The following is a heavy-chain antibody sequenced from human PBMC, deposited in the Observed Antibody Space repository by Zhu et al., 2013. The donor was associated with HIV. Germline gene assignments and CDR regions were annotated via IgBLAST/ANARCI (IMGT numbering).Heavy chain of an antibody. CDR1: GYTFTSYD. D-gene: IGHD6-25*01. CDR3: ARKGAKRLIWGTGTYGMDV. CDR2: MNPNSGNT. Sequence: QVQLVQSGAEVKKPGASVKVSCKASGYTFTSYDINWVRQATGQGLEWMGWMNPNSGNTGYAQKFQGRVTMTRNTSISTAYMELSSLRSEDTAVYYCARKGAKRLIWGTGTYGMDVWGQGTTVTVSS. V-gene: IGHV1-8*01. J-gene: IGHJ6*02.